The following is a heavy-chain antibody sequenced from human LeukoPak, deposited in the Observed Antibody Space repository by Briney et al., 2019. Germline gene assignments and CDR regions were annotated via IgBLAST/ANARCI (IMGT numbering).Heavy chain of an antibody. Sequence: PSETLSLTCTVSGGSISSSSYYWGWIRQPPGQGLEWIGSIYYSGSTYYNPSLKSRVTISVDTSKNQFSLKLSSVTAADTAVYYCARSYYYGSSGYYSCLGYWGQGTLVTVSS. CDR1: GGSISSSSYY. CDR2: IYYSGST. J-gene: IGHJ4*02. CDR3: ARSYYYGSSGYYSCLGY. D-gene: IGHD3-22*01. V-gene: IGHV4-39*01.